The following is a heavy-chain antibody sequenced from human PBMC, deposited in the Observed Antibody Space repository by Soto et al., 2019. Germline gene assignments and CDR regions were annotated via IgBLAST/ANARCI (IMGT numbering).Heavy chain of an antibody. CDR2: VLGSGGST. CDR1: GFTFSSYA. V-gene: IGHV3-23*01. J-gene: IGHJ3*02. CDR3: ARKGPPRDAFDI. Sequence: GGSLRLSCAASGFTFSSYAMSWVRQTPGKGLEWVSGVLGSGGSTFYADSVKGRFTISRDNSKNTLYVQMNSLRAEDTAIYYCARKGPPRDAFDIWGQGTMVTVSS.